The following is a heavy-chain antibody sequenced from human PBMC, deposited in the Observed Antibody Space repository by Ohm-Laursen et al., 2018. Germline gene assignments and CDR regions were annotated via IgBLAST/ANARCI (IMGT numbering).Heavy chain of an antibody. CDR1: GFAFSSYA. D-gene: IGHD3-16*01. CDR3: ARDVLRFGRALHYYGMDV. J-gene: IGHJ6*02. V-gene: IGHV3-23*01. Sequence: SLRLSCTASGFAFSSYAISWVRQAPGKGLEWVSAVSGSDGSTYYADSVKGRFTISRDNAKNSLYLHMNSLRAEDTAVYYCARDVLRFGRALHYYGMDVWGQGTTVTASS. CDR2: VSGSDGST.